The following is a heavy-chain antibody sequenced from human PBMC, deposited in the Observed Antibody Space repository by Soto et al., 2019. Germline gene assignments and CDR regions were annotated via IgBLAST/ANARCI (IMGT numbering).Heavy chain of an antibody. CDR1: GFTFSGSA. CDR3: TRHADFWSGLSVYYFDY. V-gene: IGHV3-73*01. CDR2: IRSKANSYAT. Sequence: GGSLRLSCAASGFTFSGSAMHWVRQASGKGLEWVGRIRSKANSYATAYAASVKGRFTISRDDSKNTAYLQMNSLKTEDTAVYYCTRHADFWSGLSVYYFDYWGQGTLVTVSS. J-gene: IGHJ4*02. D-gene: IGHD3-3*01.